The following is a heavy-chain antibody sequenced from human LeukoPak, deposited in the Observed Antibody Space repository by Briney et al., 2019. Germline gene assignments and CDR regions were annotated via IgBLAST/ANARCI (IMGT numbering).Heavy chain of an antibody. CDR3: AQGVGSGWYPH. J-gene: IGHJ4*02. V-gene: IGHV3-23*01. CDR1: GFSISTSG. Sequence: GGSLRLSCTVSGFSISTSGMSWVRQAQGKGLQTISAISVDGESAYYADSVKGRFTISRDNSKNTLYLQMNSLRVEDTAVYYCAQGVGSGWYPHWGQGSLVSVYS. D-gene: IGHD6-19*01. CDR2: ISVDGESA.